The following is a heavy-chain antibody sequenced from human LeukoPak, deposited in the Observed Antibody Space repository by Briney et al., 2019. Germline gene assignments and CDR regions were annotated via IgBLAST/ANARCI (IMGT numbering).Heavy chain of an antibody. J-gene: IGHJ4*02. V-gene: IGHV3-15*01. CDR1: GFTFSSYS. CDR2: IKSKTDGGTT. Sequence: GGSLRLSCAASGFTFSSYSMNWVRQAPGKGLEWVGRIKSKTDGGTTDYAAPVKGRFTISRDDSKNTLYLQMNSLKTEDTAVYYCTTSPLWFGEYHWGQGTLVTVSS. D-gene: IGHD3-10*01. CDR3: TTSPLWFGEYH.